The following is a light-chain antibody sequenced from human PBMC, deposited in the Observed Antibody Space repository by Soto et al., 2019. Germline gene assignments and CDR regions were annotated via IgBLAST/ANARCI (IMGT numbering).Light chain of an antibody. V-gene: IGLV2-11*01. CDR3: CSYAGTFTYV. CDR2: AVT. J-gene: IGLJ1*01. CDR1: SSDVGGYNY. Sequence: QSALTQPRSVSGSPGQSVTISCTGTSSDVGGYNYVSWFQQHPGKAPKLMIYAVTERPSGVPDRFSGSKSGNTASLTISGLQAEDEADYYCCSYAGTFTYVFGTGTKATVL.